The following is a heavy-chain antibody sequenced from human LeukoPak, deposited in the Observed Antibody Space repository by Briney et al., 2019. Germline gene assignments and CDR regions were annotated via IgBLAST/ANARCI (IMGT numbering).Heavy chain of an antibody. J-gene: IGHJ4*02. V-gene: IGHV3-7*02. D-gene: IGHD1-26*01. Sequence: PGGSLRLSCAASGVTFSSYWMSWVRQAPGKGLEWVANIKQDGSEKYYVDSVKGRFTISRDNAKNTLYLQMNSMRAEDTAMYYCAKNSGSTALWGQGTLVTVSS. CDR1: GVTFSSYW. CDR2: IKQDGSEK. CDR3: AKNSGSTAL.